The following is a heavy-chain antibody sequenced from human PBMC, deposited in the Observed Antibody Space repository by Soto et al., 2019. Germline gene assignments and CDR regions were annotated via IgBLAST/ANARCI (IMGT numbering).Heavy chain of an antibody. CDR2: IYPGDSDT. CDR3: ARQGIVDTAMVVRGYGMDV. CDR1: GYSFTSYW. V-gene: IGHV5-51*01. D-gene: IGHD5-18*01. J-gene: IGHJ6*02. Sequence: PGESLKIYWKGSGYSFTSYWIGWVRQMPGKGLEWMGIIYPGDSDTRYSPSFQGQVTISADKSISTAYLQWSSLKAADTAMYYCARQGIVDTAMVVRGYGMDVWGQGTTVTVSS.